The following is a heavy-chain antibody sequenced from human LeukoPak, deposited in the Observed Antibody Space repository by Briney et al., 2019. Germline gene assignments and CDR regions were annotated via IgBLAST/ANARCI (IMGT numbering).Heavy chain of an antibody. CDR3: ARVGYGDYSAFDI. D-gene: IGHD4-17*01. J-gene: IGHJ3*02. CDR2: IYYSGST. V-gene: IGHV4-59*01. Sequence: SETLSLTCTVSGGSISSYYWSWIRQPPGMGLEWIGYIYYSGSTNYNPSLKSRVTISVDTSKNQFSLKLSSVTAADTAVYYCARVGYGDYSAFDIWGQGTMVTVSS. CDR1: GGSISSYY.